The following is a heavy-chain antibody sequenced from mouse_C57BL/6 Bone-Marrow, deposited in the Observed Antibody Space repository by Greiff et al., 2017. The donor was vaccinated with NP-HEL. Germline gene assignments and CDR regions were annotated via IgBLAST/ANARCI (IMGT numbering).Heavy chain of an antibody. J-gene: IGHJ3*01. CDR1: GYTFTSYW. V-gene: IGHV1-72*01. CDR2: IDPNSGGT. D-gene: IGHD1-1*01. Sequence: QVQLQQPGAELVKPGASVKLSCKASGYTFTSYWMHWVKQRPGRGLEWIGMIDPNSGGTKYNEKFKSKATLTVDKPSSTAYMQLSSLTSEDSAVYYCARSGTIHGSSTWFAYWGQGTLVTVSA. CDR3: ARSGTIHGSSTWFAY.